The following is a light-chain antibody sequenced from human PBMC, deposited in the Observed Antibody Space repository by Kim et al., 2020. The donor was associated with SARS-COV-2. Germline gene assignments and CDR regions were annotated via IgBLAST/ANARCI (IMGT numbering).Light chain of an antibody. Sequence: ISHYLAWFQQKPGQAPKPLMHAASSFESGVPSKFSGSGSGTDFTLTISSLQPEDFATYYCQQYDSYPFTFGPGTKVDIK. CDR1: ISHY. V-gene: IGKV1-16*02. J-gene: IGKJ3*01. CDR3: QQYDSYPFT. CDR2: AAS.